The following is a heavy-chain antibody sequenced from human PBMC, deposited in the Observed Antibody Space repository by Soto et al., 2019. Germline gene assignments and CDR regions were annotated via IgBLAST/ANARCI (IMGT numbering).Heavy chain of an antibody. CDR1: GGTFSSYT. CDR3: ARDGTLYDSSAYYYLY. Sequence: QVQLVQSGAEVKKPGSSVKVSCKASGGTFSSYTITWVRQAPGQGLAWMGGITPMFGTPNYAQKLQGRVTITADESTSTAYKELSSLRSEDTAMYFCARDGTLYDSSAYYYLYWGQGTLVTVSS. V-gene: IGHV1-69*01. J-gene: IGHJ4*02. CDR2: ITPMFGTP. D-gene: IGHD3-22*01.